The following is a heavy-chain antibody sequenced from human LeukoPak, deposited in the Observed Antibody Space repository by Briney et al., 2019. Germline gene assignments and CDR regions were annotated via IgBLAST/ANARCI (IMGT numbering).Heavy chain of an antibody. CDR1: GFTFSPHY. CDR3: GDLGSAGTDH. D-gene: IGHD3-10*01. J-gene: IGHJ4*02. CDR2: VRNKADGYTT. V-gene: IGHV3-72*01. Sequence: GGSLRLSCAASGFTFSPHYMDWVRQSPGQGLEWVGLVRNKADGYTTIYSASVKGRFTISRDDSKNSIYPQMDSLKAEDTAVYYCGDLGSAGTDHWGQGTLVTVSS.